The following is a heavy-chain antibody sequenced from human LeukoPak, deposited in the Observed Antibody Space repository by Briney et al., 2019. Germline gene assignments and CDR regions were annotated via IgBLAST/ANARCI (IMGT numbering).Heavy chain of an antibody. V-gene: IGHV3-30*03. Sequence: GGSPRLSCAASGFTFNSYGMHWVRQVPGKGLECVAIISYDGTNKYYADSVKGRFTISRDSSKNTLYLQMNSLRPEDTAVYYCARAHLSSASTDYMTVWGKGTTVTVSS. D-gene: IGHD6-6*01. CDR3: ARAHLSSASTDYMTV. CDR2: ISYDGTNK. J-gene: IGHJ6*03. CDR1: GFTFNSYG.